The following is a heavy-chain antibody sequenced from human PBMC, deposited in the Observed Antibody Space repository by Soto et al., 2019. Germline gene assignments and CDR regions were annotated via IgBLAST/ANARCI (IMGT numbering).Heavy chain of an antibody. CDR3: VRSRGAYDYGDYEWKNRHYYYYYMDV. Sequence: SETLSLTCTVSGGSISSYYWSWIRQPPGKGLEWIGYIYYSGSTNYNPSLKSRVTISVDTSKNQFSLKLSSVTAADTAVYYCVRSRGAYDYGDYEWKNRHYYYYYMDVWGKGTTVTVSS. CDR1: GGSISSYY. CDR2: IYYSGST. J-gene: IGHJ6*03. D-gene: IGHD4-17*01. V-gene: IGHV4-59*08.